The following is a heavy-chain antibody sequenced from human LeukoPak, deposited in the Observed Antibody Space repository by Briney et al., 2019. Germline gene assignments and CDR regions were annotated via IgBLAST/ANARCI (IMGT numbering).Heavy chain of an antibody. CDR2: IWYDGSNK. CDR1: GFTFSSYG. V-gene: IGHV3-33*01. D-gene: IGHD2-21*02. Sequence: GRSLRLSCAASGFTFSSYGMHWVRQAPGKGLEWVAVIWYDGSNKYYADSVKGRFTISRDNSKNTLYLQTNSLRAEDTAVYYCARSCGGDCYPPGYWGQGTLVTVSS. CDR3: ARSCGGDCYPPGY. J-gene: IGHJ4*02.